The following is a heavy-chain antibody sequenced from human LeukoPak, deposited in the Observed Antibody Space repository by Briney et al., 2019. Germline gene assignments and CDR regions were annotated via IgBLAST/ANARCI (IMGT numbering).Heavy chain of an antibody. J-gene: IGHJ4*02. Sequence: GGSLRLSCVASGLPIGDFAMHWVRQAPGKGLEWVSLISGDGVSTFYADSVKGRFSISGDNSKNSLSPEMNSLRTEDTAMYYCARESGKFDYWGQGTLVAVSS. CDR2: ISGDGVST. CDR1: GLPIGDFA. V-gene: IGHV3-43*02. CDR3: ARESGKFDY.